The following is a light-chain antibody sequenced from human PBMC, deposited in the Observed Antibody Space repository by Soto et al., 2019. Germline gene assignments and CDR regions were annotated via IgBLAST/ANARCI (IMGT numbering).Light chain of an antibody. J-gene: IGKJ2*02. V-gene: IGKV1-33*01. CDR3: QQYDNLPRT. CDR2: DAS. CDR1: QDISNS. Sequence: DIQMTQSPSSLSASVGDRVTITCQASQDISNSLNWFQQNPGKAPKLLIYDASNLETGVPSRFSGSGSGSDFTFTISSLQPEDIATYYCQQYDNLPRTFGQGTKLDIK.